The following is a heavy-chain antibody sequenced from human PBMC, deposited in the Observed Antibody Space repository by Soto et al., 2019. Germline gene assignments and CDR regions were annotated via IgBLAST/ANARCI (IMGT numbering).Heavy chain of an antibody. CDR1: GYTFTSYG. J-gene: IGHJ6*02. D-gene: IGHD3-9*01. V-gene: IGHV1-18*01. CDR3: ARDRCDIRYFDWLVSAGPQYGMDV. CDR2: ISAYNGNT. Sequence: QVQLVQSGAEVKKPGASVKVSCKASGYTFTSYGISWVRQAPGQGLEWMGWISAYNGNTNYAQKLQGRVTMTTDTSTSTAYMELWSLRSDDTAVDYCARDRCDIRYFDWLVSAGPQYGMDVWGQGTTVTVSS.